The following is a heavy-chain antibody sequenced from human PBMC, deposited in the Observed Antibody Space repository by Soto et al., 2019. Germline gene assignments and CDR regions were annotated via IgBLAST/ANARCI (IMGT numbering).Heavy chain of an antibody. V-gene: IGHV3-48*01. CDR2: ISSSGSTI. D-gene: IGHD1-26*01. Sequence: GGSLRLSCAASGFTFSSYSMNWVRQAPGKGLEWVSYISSSGSTIYYADSVKGRFTISRDNAKNTLFLQMNSLRAEDTAVYYCAKEVGATLFDYWGQGTLVTSPQ. J-gene: IGHJ4*02. CDR1: GFTFSSYS. CDR3: AKEVGATLFDY.